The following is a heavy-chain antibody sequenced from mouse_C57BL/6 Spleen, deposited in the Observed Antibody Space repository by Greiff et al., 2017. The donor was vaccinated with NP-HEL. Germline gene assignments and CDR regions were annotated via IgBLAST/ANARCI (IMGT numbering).Heavy chain of an antibody. Sequence: QVQLKESGSELRSPGSSVKLSCKDFDSEVFPIAYMSWVRQKPGHGFEWIGGILPRIGRTIYGEKFEDKATLDADTLSNTAYLELNSLTSEDSAIYYCARGERGTGFAYWGQGTLVTVSA. CDR3: ARGERGTGFAY. CDR1: DSEVFPIAY. CDR2: ILPRIGRT. V-gene: IGHV15-2*01. J-gene: IGHJ3*01. D-gene: IGHD4-1*01.